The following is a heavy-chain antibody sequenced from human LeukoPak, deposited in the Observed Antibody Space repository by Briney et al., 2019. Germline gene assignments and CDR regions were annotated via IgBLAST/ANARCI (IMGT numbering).Heavy chain of an antibody. Sequence: PGRSLRLSCAASGFTFSSYGMHWVRQAPGKGLEWVAVIWYDGSNKYYADSVKGRFTISRDNSRNTLYLQMNSLRAEDTAVYYCATGDYAPGYWGQGTLVTVSS. CDR3: ATGDYAPGY. V-gene: IGHV3-33*01. D-gene: IGHD4-17*01. CDR1: GFTFSSYG. CDR2: IWYDGSNK. J-gene: IGHJ4*02.